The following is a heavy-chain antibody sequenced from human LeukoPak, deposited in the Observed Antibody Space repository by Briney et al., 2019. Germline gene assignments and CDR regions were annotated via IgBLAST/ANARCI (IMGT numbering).Heavy chain of an antibody. D-gene: IGHD2-21*01. CDR1: GGSISSYY. J-gene: IGHJ5*02. CDR2: IYTDGST. V-gene: IGHV4-4*09. Sequence: PSETLSLTCTVSGGSISSYYWSWIRPPPGKGLGWIGYIYTDGSTNYNPSLKSRVSISIDTSNNHFSLKVTSVTAADTAVYYCARHAPDSLFDPWGQGTLVTVSS. CDR3: ARHAPDSLFDP.